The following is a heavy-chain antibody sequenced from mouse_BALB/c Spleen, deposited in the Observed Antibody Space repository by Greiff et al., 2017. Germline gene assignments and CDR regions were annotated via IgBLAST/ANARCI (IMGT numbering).Heavy chain of an antibody. CDR1: GYTFTSYW. Sequence: QVQLQQSGAELVKPGASVKLSCKASGYTFTSYWMHWVKQRPGQGLEWIGEINPSNGRTNYNEKFKSKATLTVDKSSSTAYMQLSSLTSEDSAVYYCARSDGNYVRFAYWGQGTLVTVSA. CDR2: INPSNGRT. J-gene: IGHJ3*01. D-gene: IGHD2-1*01. CDR3: ARSDGNYVRFAY. V-gene: IGHV1S81*02.